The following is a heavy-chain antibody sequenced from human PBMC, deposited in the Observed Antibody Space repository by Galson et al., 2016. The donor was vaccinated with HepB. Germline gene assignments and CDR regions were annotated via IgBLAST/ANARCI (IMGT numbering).Heavy chain of an antibody. CDR1: GFSFSSFP. V-gene: IGHV3-48*02. CDR2: ISTGGSTI. J-gene: IGHJ3*01. Sequence: SCAASGFSFSSFPMNWVRQAPGKGLEWVAHISTGGSTIYYAESVKGRSTISRDNAKESMYLQMNSLKDDDTAVYYCATPPLIHPVWGQGTMVTVSS. CDR3: ATPPLIHPV.